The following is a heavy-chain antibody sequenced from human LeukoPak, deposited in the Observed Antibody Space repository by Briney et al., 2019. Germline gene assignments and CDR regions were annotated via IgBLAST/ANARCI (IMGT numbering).Heavy chain of an antibody. J-gene: IGHJ3*02. CDR1: GFTFSSYA. V-gene: IGHV3-23*01. D-gene: IGHD1-26*01. CDR2: ISGSGGST. CDR3: AKDRLVGATLVDAFDI. Sequence: GGSLRLSCAASGFTFSSYAMSWVRQAPGKGLEWVSAISGSGGSTYCADSVKGRFTISRDNSKNTLYLQMNSLRAEDTAVYYCAKDRLVGATLVDAFDIWGQGTMVTVSS.